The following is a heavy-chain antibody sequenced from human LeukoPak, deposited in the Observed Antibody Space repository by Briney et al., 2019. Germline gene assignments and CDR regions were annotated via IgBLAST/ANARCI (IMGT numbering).Heavy chain of an antibody. D-gene: IGHD2-21*02. V-gene: IGHV3-30*02. CDR1: GFTFSSYG. Sequence: PGGSLRLSCAASGFTFSSYGMHWVRQAPGKGLEWVAFIRYDGSNKYYADSVKGRFTISRDNSKNTLYLQMNSLRAEDTAVYYCAKDADLCGGDCYGGIDYWGQGTLVTVSS. CDR3: AKDADLCGGDCYGGIDY. J-gene: IGHJ4*02. CDR2: IRYDGSNK.